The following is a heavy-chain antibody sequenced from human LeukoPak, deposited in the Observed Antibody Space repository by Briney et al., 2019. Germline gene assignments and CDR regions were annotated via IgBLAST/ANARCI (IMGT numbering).Heavy chain of an antibody. CDR3: AKAEAYYDFWSGYYFDY. V-gene: IGHV3-30*18. D-gene: IGHD3-3*01. CDR2: ISYDGSNK. CDR1: GFTFSSYG. J-gene: IGHJ4*02. Sequence: PGGSLRLPCAASGFTFSSYGMHWVRQAPGKGLEWVAVISYDGSNKYYADSVKGRFTISRANSKTTLYLQMNSLRAEDTAVYYCAKAEAYYDFWSGYYFDYWGQGTLVTVSS.